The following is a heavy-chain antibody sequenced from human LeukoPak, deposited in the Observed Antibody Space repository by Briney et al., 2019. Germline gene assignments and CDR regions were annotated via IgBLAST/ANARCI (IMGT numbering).Heavy chain of an antibody. CDR1: GFTFGSYS. D-gene: IGHD5-18*01. V-gene: IGHV3-21*01. Sequence: PGGSLRLSCAASGFTFGSYSMNWVRQAPGKGLEWVSSISSSSSYIYYADSVKGRFTISRDNAKNSLYLQMNSLRAEDTAVYYCASKTYSYGYDYWGQGTLVTVSS. CDR3: ASKTYSYGYDY. J-gene: IGHJ4*02. CDR2: ISSSSSYI.